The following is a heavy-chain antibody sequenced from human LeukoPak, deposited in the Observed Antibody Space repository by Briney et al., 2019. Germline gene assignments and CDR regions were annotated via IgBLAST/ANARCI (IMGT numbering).Heavy chain of an antibody. CDR2: ISYDGSNK. Sequence: GGSLRLSCAASGFTFSSYAMHWVRQAPGKGLEWVAVISYDGSNKYYADSVKGRFTISRDNAKNSLYLQMNSLRAEDTAVYYCARVTTQARYSGYAYWGQGTLVTVSS. V-gene: IGHV3-30*04. D-gene: IGHD5-12*01. J-gene: IGHJ4*02. CDR1: GFTFSSYA. CDR3: ARVTTQARYSGYAY.